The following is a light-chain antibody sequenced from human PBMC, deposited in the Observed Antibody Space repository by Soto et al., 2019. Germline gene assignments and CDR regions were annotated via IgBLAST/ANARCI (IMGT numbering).Light chain of an antibody. Sequence: DIQMTQSPSSLSASVGDRVTITCRASQGISSYLAWFQQKPGKAPKSLIYDASSLQSGVTSRFSGSGSGTDFTLTISSLQPEDFATYFCQQYHSYPFTFGRETKLEIK. CDR3: QQYHSYPFT. CDR2: DAS. CDR1: QGISSY. V-gene: IGKV1-16*01. J-gene: IGKJ2*01.